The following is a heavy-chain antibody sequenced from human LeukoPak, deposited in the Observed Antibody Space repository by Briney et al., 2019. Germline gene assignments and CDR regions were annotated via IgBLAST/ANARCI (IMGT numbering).Heavy chain of an antibody. CDR1: GASISSSSYH. Sequence: PSETLSLTCTVSGASISSSSYHWGWIRQPPGKGLEWIANIYYNESTYYNPSLKSRVTISVDTSKNQFSLKLSSVTAADTAVYYCARAYSSSWLAFDIWGQGTMVTVSS. CDR3: ARAYSSSWLAFDI. J-gene: IGHJ3*02. V-gene: IGHV4-39*07. D-gene: IGHD6-13*01. CDR2: IYYNEST.